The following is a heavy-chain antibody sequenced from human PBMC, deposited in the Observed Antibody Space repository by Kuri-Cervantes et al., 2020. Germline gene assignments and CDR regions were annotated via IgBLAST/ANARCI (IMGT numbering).Heavy chain of an antibody. V-gene: IGHV3-21*01. CDR2: ISSSSSYI. CDR1: GFTFSSYS. J-gene: IGHJ6*02. Sequence: GESLKISCAASGFTFSSYSMNWVRQAPGKGLEWVSSISSSSSYIHYADSVKGRFTISRDNAKNSLYLQMNSLKTEDTAVYYCTTTTVGYYYYGMDVWGQGTTVTSP. CDR3: TTTTVGYYYYGMDV. D-gene: IGHD4-11*01.